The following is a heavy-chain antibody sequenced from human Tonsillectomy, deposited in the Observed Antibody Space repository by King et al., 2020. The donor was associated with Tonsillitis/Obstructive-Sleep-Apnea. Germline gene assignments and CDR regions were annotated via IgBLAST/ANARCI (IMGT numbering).Heavy chain of an antibody. CDR3: ARVPGAARNYYDYYMDV. J-gene: IGHJ6*03. D-gene: IGHD6-6*01. CDR2: IYDSGST. CDR1: GGSISSGNYY. Sequence: VQLQESGPGLVKPSQTLSLTCTVSGGSISSGNYYWSWIRQHPVKGLECIGDIYDSGSTYYNASLKSRVTISVDTSKNQFSLKLSSVTAADTAVYYCARVPGAARNYYDYYMDVWGKGTTVTVSS. V-gene: IGHV4-31*03.